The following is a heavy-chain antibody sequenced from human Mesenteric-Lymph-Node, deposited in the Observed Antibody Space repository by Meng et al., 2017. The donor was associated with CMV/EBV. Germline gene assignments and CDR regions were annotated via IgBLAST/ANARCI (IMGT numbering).Heavy chain of an antibody. CDR3: ARGGGRGDYCFDY. CDR1: GYSFTSYW. J-gene: IGHJ4*02. Sequence: GGSLRLSCKGSGYSFTSYWIARVRQMPGKGLEWMGIIYPGDSATRYSPSFQGQVTISADKSINTAYLQWSSLKASDTAMYYCARGGGRGDYCFDYWGQGTLVTVSS. V-gene: IGHV5-51*01. D-gene: IGHD2-21*02. CDR2: IYPGDSAT.